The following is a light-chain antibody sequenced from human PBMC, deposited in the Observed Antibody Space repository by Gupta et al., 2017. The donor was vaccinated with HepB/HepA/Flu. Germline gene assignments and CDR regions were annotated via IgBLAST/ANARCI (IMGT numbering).Light chain of an antibody. Sequence: SALTQPRSVSGSPGPSVTISCTGTSSDVGGYNSVSWHQPPPGKAPEVMMYDVSKRPSGVPVRFSGSKSGNTASMTISGPEDEDEYDYYCCSYAGNYNLIFGGGTKLTVL. J-gene: IGLJ2*01. CDR1: SSDVGGYNS. CDR3: CSYAGNYNLI. CDR2: DVS. V-gene: IGLV2-11*01.